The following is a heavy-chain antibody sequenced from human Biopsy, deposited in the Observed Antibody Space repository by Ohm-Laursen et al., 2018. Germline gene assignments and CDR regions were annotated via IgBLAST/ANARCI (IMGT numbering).Heavy chain of an antibody. CDR1: GFTFSVYA. J-gene: IGHJ6*02. CDR3: ARWYGDLFYYYNGMDV. CDR2: IWYDGSSE. Sequence: SLRLSCSASGFTFSVYAVHWVRQAPGKGLEWVAIIWYDGSSEYYADSVKGRFTISRDNSKNTVYLEMNSLRAEDTAVYYCARWYGDLFYYYNGMDVWGQGTTVTVSS. D-gene: IGHD3-10*01. V-gene: IGHV3-33*01.